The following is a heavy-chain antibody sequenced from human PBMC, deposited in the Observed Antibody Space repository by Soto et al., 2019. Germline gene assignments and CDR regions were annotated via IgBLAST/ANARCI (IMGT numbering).Heavy chain of an antibody. CDR3: ARSYYYNSSVFSPFDY. V-gene: IGHV1-69*13. D-gene: IGHD3-22*01. Sequence: SVKVSCKASGGTFSSYAISWVRQAPGQGLEWMGGIIPIFGTANYAQKFQGRVTITADESTSTAYMELSSLRSEDTAVYYCARSYYYNSSVFSPFDYWGQGTLVTVSS. J-gene: IGHJ4*02. CDR2: IIPIFGTA. CDR1: GGTFSSYA.